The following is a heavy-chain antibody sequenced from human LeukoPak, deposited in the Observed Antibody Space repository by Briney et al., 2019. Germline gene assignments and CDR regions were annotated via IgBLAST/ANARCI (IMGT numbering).Heavy chain of an antibody. CDR1: GGSFSGYY. CDR2: INHSGST. D-gene: IGHD3-16*02. Sequence: SETLSLTCAVYGGSFSGYYWSWIRQPPGEGLEWIGEINHSGSTNYNPSLKSRVTLSVDTSKNQFSLKLSSVNAADTAVFYCARRVWGSYRYTDFDYWGQGTLVTVSS. CDR3: ARRVWGSYRYTDFDY. J-gene: IGHJ4*02. V-gene: IGHV4-34*01.